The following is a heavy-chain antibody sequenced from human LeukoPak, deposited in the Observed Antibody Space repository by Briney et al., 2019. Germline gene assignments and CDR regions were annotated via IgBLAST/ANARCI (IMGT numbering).Heavy chain of an antibody. V-gene: IGHV4-34*01. J-gene: IGHJ6*03. D-gene: IGHD3-22*01. CDR3: ARGRQVVTMIVVIMTAVSYYLDV. CDR2: MNPSGST. Sequence: SETLSLTRAVYGGSFSGYYWTWIRHTPEKGLEWIGEMNPSGSTNYNPSLKSRVTISVDTSKNQFSLTLSSVTAADTAVYYCARGRQVVTMIVVIMTAVSYYLDVWGKGTTVTVS. CDR1: GGSFSGYY.